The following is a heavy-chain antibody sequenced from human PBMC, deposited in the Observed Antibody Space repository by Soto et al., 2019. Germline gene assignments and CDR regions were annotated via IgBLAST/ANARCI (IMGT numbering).Heavy chain of an antibody. J-gene: IGHJ4*02. Sequence: QVQLQESGPGLVKPSGTLSLTCAVSGGSISSSNWWSWVRQPPGKGLEWIGEIYHSGSTNYNPSLKSRVTISVDKSKNQFSLKLSSVTAADTAVYYCARSGGALRDFWSGYYGYWGQGTLVTVSS. V-gene: IGHV4-4*02. CDR1: GGSISSSNW. D-gene: IGHD3-3*01. CDR2: IYHSGST. CDR3: ARSGGALRDFWSGYYGY.